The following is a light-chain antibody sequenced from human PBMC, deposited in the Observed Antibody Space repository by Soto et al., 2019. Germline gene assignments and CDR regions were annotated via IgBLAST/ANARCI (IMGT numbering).Light chain of an antibody. CDR1: QIISSNS. J-gene: IGKJ1*01. Sequence: EIVLTQSPDTLSLSPGERATLSCRASQIISSNSLAWYQQKPGQAPRLLIYGASSRATGIPDRFSGSGSGTDFTLAISRLEPEDFAVYYWQQFETSPRTFGQGTKVEIK. CDR2: GAS. CDR3: QQFETSPRT. V-gene: IGKV3-20*01.